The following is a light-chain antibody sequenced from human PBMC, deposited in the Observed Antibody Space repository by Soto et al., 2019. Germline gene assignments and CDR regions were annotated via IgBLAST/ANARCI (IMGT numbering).Light chain of an antibody. V-gene: IGKV3-20*01. Sequence: EIVLTQSPGTLSVSPGERATLSCRASQSVSSTSVAWYQQKPGQAPSLLIYGASNRATGIPDRFSGSGSGTDFNLTISRLEPEDFAVYYCQQYDGSPPWTFGLGTKVEIK. CDR3: QQYDGSPPWT. CDR1: QSVSSTS. CDR2: GAS. J-gene: IGKJ1*01.